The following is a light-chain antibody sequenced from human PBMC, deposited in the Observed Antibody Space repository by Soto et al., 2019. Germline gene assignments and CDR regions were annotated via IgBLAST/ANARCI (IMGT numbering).Light chain of an antibody. Sequence: ERVQTSALATLLITKGEKDTLSCRASQSVSTYLAWYQQKPGQAPRLLIYDASIRATGIPARFSGSGSGTDFTLTISSLEPEDFAVYYCQQRENWITFGQGTRLEIK. CDR2: DAS. J-gene: IGKJ5*01. V-gene: IGKV3-11*01. CDR1: QSVSTY. CDR3: QQRENWIT.